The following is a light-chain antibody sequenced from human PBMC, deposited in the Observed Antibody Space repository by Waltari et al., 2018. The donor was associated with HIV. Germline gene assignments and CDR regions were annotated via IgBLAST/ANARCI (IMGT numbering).Light chain of an antibody. CDR1: SNNVGYQG. V-gene: IGLV10-54*01. Sequence: QAGLTQPPSASKGLRQTATLTCTGNSNNVGYQGAAWLQQHQGHPPKLLSYRNNNRPSGISERLSASRSGNTASLTITGLQPEDEADYYCSAWDSSLSAWVFGGGTKLTVL. CDR2: RNN. J-gene: IGLJ3*02. CDR3: SAWDSSLSAWV.